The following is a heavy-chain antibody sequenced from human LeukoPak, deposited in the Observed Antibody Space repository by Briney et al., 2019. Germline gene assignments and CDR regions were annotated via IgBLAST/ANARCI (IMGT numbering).Heavy chain of an antibody. CDR2: IYTTGNT. D-gene: IGHD1-7*01. CDR1: GGSMSSYY. CDR3: ARGIGTINFDY. Sequence: SETLSLTCSVSGGSMSSYYWSRIRQPAGKGLEWIGRIYTTGNTNYNPSLKSRVTISVDTSKNQFSLKLDSVTAADTAVYYCARGIGTINFDYWGQGVLVTVSS. J-gene: IGHJ4*02. V-gene: IGHV4-4*07.